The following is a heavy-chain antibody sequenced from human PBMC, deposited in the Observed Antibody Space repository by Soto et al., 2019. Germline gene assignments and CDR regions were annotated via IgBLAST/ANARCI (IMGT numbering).Heavy chain of an antibody. Sequence: QVQMVQSGAEVKNPGSSVKVSCTASGDTSSTYAFTWVRQAPGQGLEWMGGIIPIFGTTRYAQKYKGRITITADGPTTTYMELSSLRSDDTARYYCARGIQLWSRWDYWGQGTLVIVSS. CDR2: IIPIFGTT. CDR3: ARGIQLWSRWDY. V-gene: IGHV1-69*01. J-gene: IGHJ4*02. D-gene: IGHD5-18*01. CDR1: GDTSSTYA.